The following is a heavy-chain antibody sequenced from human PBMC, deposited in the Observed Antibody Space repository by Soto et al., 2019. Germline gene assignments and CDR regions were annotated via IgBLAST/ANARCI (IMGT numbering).Heavy chain of an antibody. V-gene: IGHV3-30*03. CDR1: GFTFSSYG. CDR3: VAGQYFFDY. J-gene: IGHJ4*02. Sequence: QVQLVESGGGVVQPGRSLRLSCAASGFTFSSYGMQWVRQAPGKGLEWVAVISYDGSNKYYADSVKDRFTISRDNSKSTLYLQMNSLRADDTAVSYGVAGQYFFDYCGQGTLVTVSS. CDR2: ISYDGSNK. D-gene: IGHD6-19*01.